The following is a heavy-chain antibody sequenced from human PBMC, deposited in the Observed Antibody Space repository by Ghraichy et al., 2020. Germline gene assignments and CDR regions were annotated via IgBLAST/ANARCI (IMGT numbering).Heavy chain of an antibody. V-gene: IGHV3-30*18. CDR1: GFTFSSYG. J-gene: IGHJ6*02. CDR3: AKDLSYGYSYGYLSYYYYGMDV. Sequence: GGSLRLSCAASGFTFSSYGMHWVRQAPGKGLEWVAVISYDGSNKYYADSVKGRFTISRDNSKNTLYLQMNSLRAEDTAVYYCAKDLSYGYSYGYLSYYYYGMDVWGQGTTVTVSS. CDR2: ISYDGSNK. D-gene: IGHD5-18*01.